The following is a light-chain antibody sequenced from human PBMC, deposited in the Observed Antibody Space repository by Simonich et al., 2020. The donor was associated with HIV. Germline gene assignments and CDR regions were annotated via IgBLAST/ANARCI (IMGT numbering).Light chain of an antibody. CDR3: MQSIQLPLT. J-gene: IGKJ4*01. CDR1: QSLLHSDGRTY. CDR2: EIS. V-gene: IGKV2D-29*02. Sequence: DIVMTQTALSLSVTPGQPASISCQSSQSLLHSDGRTYLYWYLQKPGQSPQLLIYEISNRCSGVPDRFSGSGSGTDFTLKIRRVEAEDVGVYYCMQSIQLPLTFGGGTKVEL.